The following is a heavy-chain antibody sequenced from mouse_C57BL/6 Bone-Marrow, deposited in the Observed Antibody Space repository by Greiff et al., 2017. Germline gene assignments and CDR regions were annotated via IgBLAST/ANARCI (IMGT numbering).Heavy chain of an antibody. CDR1: GYTFTDYY. D-gene: IGHD2-12*01. CDR3: ARSYRENAY. V-gene: IGHV1-26*01. CDR2: INPNNGGT. Sequence: EVQLQQSGPELVKPGASVKISCKASGYTFTDYYMNWVKQSHGKSLEWIGDINPNNGGTSYNQKFKGKATLTVDKSSSTAYMELRSLTSEDSAVYYCARSYRENAYWGQGTLVTVSA. J-gene: IGHJ3*01.